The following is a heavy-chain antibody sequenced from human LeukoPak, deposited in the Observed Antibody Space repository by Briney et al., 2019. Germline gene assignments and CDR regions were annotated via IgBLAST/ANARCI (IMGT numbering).Heavy chain of an antibody. V-gene: IGHV4-31*03. CDR1: GGSISSGGYY. J-gene: IGHJ6*03. Sequence: PSQTLSLTCTVSGGSISSGGYYWSWIRQHPGKGLEWIGYIYYSGSTYYNPSLKSRVTISVDTSKNQFSLKLSSVTAADTAVYYCARDYCSSTSCPGYYYYYMDVWGKGTTVTVSS. D-gene: IGHD2-2*01. CDR2: IYYSGST. CDR3: ARDYCSSTSCPGYYYYYMDV.